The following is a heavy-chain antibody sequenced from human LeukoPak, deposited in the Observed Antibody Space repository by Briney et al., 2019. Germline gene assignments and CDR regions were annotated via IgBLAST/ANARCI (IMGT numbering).Heavy chain of an antibody. J-gene: IGHJ4*02. Sequence: GSSVKVSCKASGGTFSSYAISWVRQAPGQGLEWMGIINPSGGSTSYAQKFQGRVTMTRDTSTSTVYMELSSLRSEDTAVYYCARDGDYYGDRGYYFDYWGQGTLVTVSS. V-gene: IGHV1-46*01. CDR2: INPSGGST. D-gene: IGHD4-17*01. CDR3: ARDGDYYGDRGYYFDY. CDR1: GGTFSSYA.